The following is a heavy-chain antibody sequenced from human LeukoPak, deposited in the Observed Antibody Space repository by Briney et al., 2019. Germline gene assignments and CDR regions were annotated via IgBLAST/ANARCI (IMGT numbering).Heavy chain of an antibody. Sequence: ASVKVSCKASGYTFTGYYMHWVRQAPGQGLEWMGWINPNSGDTNYAQKFQGRVTMTRDTSISTAYMELSRLRSDDTAVYYCARDYPPYSSSYHDALDIWGQGTMVTVSS. D-gene: IGHD6-6*01. CDR1: GYTFTGYY. J-gene: IGHJ3*02. CDR2: INPNSGDT. CDR3: ARDYPPYSSSYHDALDI. V-gene: IGHV1-2*02.